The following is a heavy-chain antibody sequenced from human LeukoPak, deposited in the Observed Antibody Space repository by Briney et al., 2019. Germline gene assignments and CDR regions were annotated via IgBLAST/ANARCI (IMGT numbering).Heavy chain of an antibody. D-gene: IGHD4/OR15-4a*01. CDR3: ARDYGGHWFDP. J-gene: IGHJ5*02. Sequence: ASVKVSCKASGDTFTAYYMHWXRQAPGQGLEWMGWINPNNSATNYEQKLQGRVTMTRDTSISTAYMELSRLTSGDTAVYYCARDYGGHWFDPWGQGTLVTVSS. CDR1: GDTFTAYY. V-gene: IGHV1-2*02. CDR2: INPNNSAT.